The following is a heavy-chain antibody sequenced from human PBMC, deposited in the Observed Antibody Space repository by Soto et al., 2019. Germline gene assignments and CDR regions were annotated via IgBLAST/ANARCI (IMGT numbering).Heavy chain of an antibody. CDR1: GATFISSA. CDR2: IIPIFGTA. CDR3: ARDGSISGSYRNSFDP. J-gene: IGHJ5*02. Sequence: PSVRVSSTASGATFISSAITWELQAPALGLEWMGGIIPIFGTANYAQKFQGRVTITADESTSTAYMELSSLRSEDTAVYYCARDGSISGSYRNSFDPWGQGTLVTVSS. V-gene: IGHV1-69*13. D-gene: IGHD1-26*01.